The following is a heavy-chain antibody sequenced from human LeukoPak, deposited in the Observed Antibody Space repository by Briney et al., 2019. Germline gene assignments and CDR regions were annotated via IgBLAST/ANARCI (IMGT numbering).Heavy chain of an antibody. J-gene: IGHJ4*02. CDR2: IYHSGST. V-gene: IGHV4-38-2*02. CDR3: ARDSRGMSDY. Sequence: SETLSLTCTVSGYSISSGYYWGWIRQPPGKGLEWIGSIYHSGSTYYNPSLKSRVTISVDTSKNQFSLKLSSVTAADTAVYYCARDSRGMSDYWGQGTLVTVSS. CDR1: GYSISSGYY.